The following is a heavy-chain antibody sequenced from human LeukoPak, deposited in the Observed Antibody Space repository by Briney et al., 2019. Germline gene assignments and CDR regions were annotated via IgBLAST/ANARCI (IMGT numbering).Heavy chain of an antibody. CDR1: GFTFSSHS. CDR2: ISSSGSTI. Sequence: PGGSLRLSCAASGFTFSSHSMNWVRQAPGKGLEWISYISSSGSTIYYADSVKGRFTISRDNAKNSLYLQMNSLRAEDTAVYYCAGDDNILTGYPHPDYWAREPWSPTPQ. V-gene: IGHV3-48*04. J-gene: IGHJ4*02. CDR3: AGDDNILTGYPHPDY. D-gene: IGHD3-9*01.